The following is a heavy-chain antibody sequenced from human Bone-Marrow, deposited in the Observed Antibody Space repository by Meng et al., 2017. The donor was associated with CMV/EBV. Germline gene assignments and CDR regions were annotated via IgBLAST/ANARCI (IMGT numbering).Heavy chain of an antibody. Sequence: ASVKVSCKASGFTFTTCLMHWVRQAPGQGLEWMGMINPSGGSTAYAQKFQGRVTMTRDTSTSTVYMELSSLRSEDTAVYYCARVPTRTTVTTFDFWGQGTLVTVPS. V-gene: IGHV1-46*01. CDR2: INPSGGST. J-gene: IGHJ4*02. D-gene: IGHD4-11*01. CDR3: ARVPTRTTVTTFDF. CDR1: GFTFTTCL.